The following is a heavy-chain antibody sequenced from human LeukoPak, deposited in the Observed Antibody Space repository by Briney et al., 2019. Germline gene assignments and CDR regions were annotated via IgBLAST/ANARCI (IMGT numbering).Heavy chain of an antibody. CDR2: ICWNSGSI. Sequence: GGSLRLSCAASGFTFDDYAMHWVRQAPGKGLEWVSGICWNSGSIGYADSVKGRFTISRDNAKNSLYLQMNSLRAEDTALYYCAKDSSSWYYNYFDYWGQGTLVTVSS. J-gene: IGHJ4*02. CDR1: GFTFDDYA. D-gene: IGHD6-13*01. CDR3: AKDSSSWYYNYFDY. V-gene: IGHV3-9*01.